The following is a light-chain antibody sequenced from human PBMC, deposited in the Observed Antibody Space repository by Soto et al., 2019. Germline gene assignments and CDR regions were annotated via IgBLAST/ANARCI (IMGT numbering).Light chain of an antibody. CDR1: QTVNNN. Sequence: EIVMTQSPATLSVSPGERATLSCRASQTVNNNLAWYQQKPGQAPRLLIYGASARATVIPARFSGSGSGTEITLTISSLPSEDFAVYYCQQYNNWPLTFGGGTKVEIK. J-gene: IGKJ4*01. CDR3: QQYNNWPLT. V-gene: IGKV3-15*01. CDR2: GAS.